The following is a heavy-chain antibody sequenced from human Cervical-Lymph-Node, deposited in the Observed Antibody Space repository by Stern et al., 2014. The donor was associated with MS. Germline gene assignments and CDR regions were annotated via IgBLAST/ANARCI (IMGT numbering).Heavy chain of an antibody. CDR3: ARAPSGYDYANDY. D-gene: IGHD5-12*01. CDR1: GYTFTSYG. CDR2: NSAYKGTT. Sequence: VQLVESGAEVKKPGASVKVSCKTSGYTFTSYGISWVRQAPGQGLEWMGWNSAYKGTTNYAEKFQGRVTMTTDTPTATAYMELRSLTSDDTAVYYCARAPSGYDYANDYWGQGTLVTVSS. V-gene: IGHV1-18*01. J-gene: IGHJ4*02.